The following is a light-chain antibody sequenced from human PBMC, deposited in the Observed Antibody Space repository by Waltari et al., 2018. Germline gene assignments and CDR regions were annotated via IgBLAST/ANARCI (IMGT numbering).Light chain of an antibody. J-gene: IGLJ2*01. CDR1: SSSIRTFE. V-gene: IGLV1-40*01. Sequence: QSILTHPHSVSWAPRQTVTTSCSGLSSSIRTFEVTWYQHRQVAVPKLVIYVNTTLPSGVPVRFSASKSSTSASLVIGGLHPDDEADYYCQSYDNTGRGSVLIGGGTKLTIL. CDR3: QSYDNTGRGSVL. CDR2: VNT.